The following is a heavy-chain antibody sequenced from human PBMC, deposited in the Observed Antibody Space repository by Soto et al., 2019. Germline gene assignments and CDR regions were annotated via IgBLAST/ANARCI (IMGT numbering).Heavy chain of an antibody. J-gene: IGHJ6*02. CDR3: ARIITGTPVGMDV. CDR2: IYYSGST. V-gene: IGHV4-39*01. Sequence: SETLSLTCTVSGGSISSSSYYWGWIRQPPGKGLEWIGSIYYSGSTYYNPSLKSRVTISVDTSKNQFSLKLSSVTAADTAVYYCARIITGTPVGMDVWGQGTTVTVSS. CDR1: GGSISSSSYY. D-gene: IGHD1-7*01.